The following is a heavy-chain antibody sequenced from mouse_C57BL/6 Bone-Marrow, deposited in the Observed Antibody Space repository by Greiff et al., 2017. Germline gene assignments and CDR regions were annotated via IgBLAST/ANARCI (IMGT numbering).Heavy chain of an antibody. D-gene: IGHD1-1*01. J-gene: IGHJ2*01. CDR3: AFYYYGSSYEGADY. CDR1: GFNIKNTY. V-gene: IGHV14-3*01. CDR2: IDPANGNT. Sequence: EVQLQESVAELVRPGASVKLSCTASGFNIKNTYMHWVKQRPEQGLEWIGRIDPANGNTKYAPKFQGKATIPADTSSNTAYLQLSSLTSEDTAIYYCAFYYYGSSYEGADYWGQGTTLTVSS.